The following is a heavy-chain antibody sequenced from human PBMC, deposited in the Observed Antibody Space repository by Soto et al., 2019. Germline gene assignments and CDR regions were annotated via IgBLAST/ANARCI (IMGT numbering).Heavy chain of an antibody. CDR2: ISGSGGST. Sequence: EVQLLESGGGLVQPGGSLRLSCASSGFTFSSYAMSWVRQAPGKGLEWVSAISGSGGSTYYADSVKGRFTISRDNSKNTLYLQMNSLRAEDTAVYYCAKDFRVTFGGLMDVWGQGTTVTVSS. CDR1: GFTFSSYA. J-gene: IGHJ6*02. D-gene: IGHD3-16*01. V-gene: IGHV3-23*01. CDR3: AKDFRVTFGGLMDV.